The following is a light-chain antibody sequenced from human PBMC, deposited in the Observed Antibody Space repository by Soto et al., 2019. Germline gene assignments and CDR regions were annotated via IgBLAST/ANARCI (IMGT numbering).Light chain of an antibody. CDR3: QQRSNWLT. V-gene: IGKV3-11*01. Sequence: EIVLTQSPATLSLSPGERATLSCRASQSVGTYLAWYQQKPDQAPRLLIYDASNRATGIPARFSGSGSGTDFTLTISSLEPEDFAVYYCQQRSNWLTFGGGTKVEIK. CDR2: DAS. J-gene: IGKJ4*01. CDR1: QSVGTY.